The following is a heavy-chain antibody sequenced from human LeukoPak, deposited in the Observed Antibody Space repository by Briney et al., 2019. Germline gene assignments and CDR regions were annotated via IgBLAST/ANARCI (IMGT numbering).Heavy chain of an antibody. CDR1: GFTFSSYS. V-gene: IGHV3-21*01. J-gene: IGHJ5*02. D-gene: IGHD5/OR15-5a*01. Sequence: GGSLRLSCAAAGFTFSSYSMNWLRQAPGKGLEWVSSISSSSSYIYYADSVKGRFTISRDNAKNSLYLQMNSLRAEDTAVYYCARDYTVLNWFDPWGQGTLVTVSS. CDR2: ISSSSSYI. CDR3: ARDYTVLNWFDP.